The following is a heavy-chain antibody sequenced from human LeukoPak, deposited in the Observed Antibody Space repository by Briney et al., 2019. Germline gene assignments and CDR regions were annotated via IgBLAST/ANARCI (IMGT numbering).Heavy chain of an antibody. CDR2: IYTSGST. CDR3: ARDGFEWEPPWNVVFDI. D-gene: IGHD1-26*01. J-gene: IGHJ3*02. CDR1: GGSISSYY. Sequence: SVTLSLTCTVSGGSISSYYWSWIRQPAGKGLEWIGRIYTSGSTNYNPSLKSRVTMSVDTSKNQFSLKLSSVTAADTAVYYCARDGFEWEPPWNVVFDIWGQGTMVTASS. V-gene: IGHV4-4*07.